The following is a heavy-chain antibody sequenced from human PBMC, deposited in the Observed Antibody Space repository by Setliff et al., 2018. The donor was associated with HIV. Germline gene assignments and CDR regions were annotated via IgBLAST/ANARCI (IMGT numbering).Heavy chain of an antibody. Sequence: PSETLSLTCAVYGGSFSGYYWTWIRQPPGKGLEWIGDINHSGKTNYNRSLKSRVTISLDTSKNQFSLGLTSVTAADTAVYYCAREGGTGRSSWYGAYWYDPWGQGTLVTVSS. CDR1: GGSFSGYY. V-gene: IGHV4-34*01. CDR2: INHSGKT. CDR3: AREGGTGRSSWYGAYWYDP. D-gene: IGHD6-13*01. J-gene: IGHJ5*02.